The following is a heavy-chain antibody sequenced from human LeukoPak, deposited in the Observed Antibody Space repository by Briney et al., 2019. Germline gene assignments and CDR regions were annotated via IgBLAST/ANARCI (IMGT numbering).Heavy chain of an antibody. V-gene: IGHV3-21*01. CDR3: ASARAGIAANYMDV. CDR2: ISSSSSYI. D-gene: IGHD6-13*01. Sequence: GGSLRLSCAVSGFTFSSYSMNWVRQAPGKGLEWVSSISSSSSYIYYADSVKGRFTISRDNAKNSLYLQMNSLRAEDTAVYYCASARAGIAANYMDVWGKGTTVTVSS. CDR1: GFTFSSYS. J-gene: IGHJ6*03.